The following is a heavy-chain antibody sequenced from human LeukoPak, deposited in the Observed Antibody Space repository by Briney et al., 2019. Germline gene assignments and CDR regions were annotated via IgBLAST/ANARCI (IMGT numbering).Heavy chain of an antibody. Sequence: PGGSLRLSCAASGFKFGSYAMTWVRQAPGKGLEWVSALSSSGGSTYYADSVKGRFTISRDNSKNTLYLQMNSLRAEDTAVYYCAKLDHGEIDYWGQGTLVTVSS. V-gene: IGHV3-23*01. CDR3: AKLDHGEIDY. CDR1: GFKFGSYA. CDR2: LSSSGGST. D-gene: IGHD1-1*01. J-gene: IGHJ4*02.